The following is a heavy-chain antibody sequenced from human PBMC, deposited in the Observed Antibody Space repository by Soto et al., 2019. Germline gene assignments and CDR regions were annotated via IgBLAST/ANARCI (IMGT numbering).Heavy chain of an antibody. CDR3: ARDRDFWSGYFQF. CDR1: GYTFTSYG. Sequence: XSVKDSCQASGYTFTSYGISWVRQAPGQGLEWMGGISANKGNTNYTQKFQGRVTVTTDTSTNTAYMELRGLRSDDTAVYYCARDRDFWSGYFQFWGQGTLVTVSS. CDR2: ISANKGNT. J-gene: IGHJ4*02. D-gene: IGHD3-3*01. V-gene: IGHV1-18*04.